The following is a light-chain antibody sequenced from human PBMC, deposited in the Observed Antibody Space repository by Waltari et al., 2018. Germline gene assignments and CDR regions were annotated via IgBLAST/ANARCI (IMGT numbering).Light chain of an antibody. Sequence: EIVLTQSPATLSLSPGERATLSCRASQSVILYLAWYQQKPGKAPRLLIYDASNRATGIPARFSGSGSGTDFTLTIRRLEPEDLAVYYCQQRSSWPIFTFGAGTKVDIK. J-gene: IGKJ3*01. CDR2: DAS. CDR3: QQRSSWPIFT. V-gene: IGKV3-11*01. CDR1: QSVILY.